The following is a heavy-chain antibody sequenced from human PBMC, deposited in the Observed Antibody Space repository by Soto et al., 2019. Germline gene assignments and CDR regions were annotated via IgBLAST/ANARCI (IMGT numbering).Heavy chain of an antibody. Sequence: SVKVSCKASGGTFSSYAISWVRQAPGQGLEWMGGIIPIFGTVNYAQKFQGRVTITADESTSTAYMELSSLRPEDTAVYYCARHDCISSSCYYYYYYYGMDVWGQGTTVTVSS. CDR1: GGTFSSYA. D-gene: IGHD2-2*01. CDR3: ARHDCISSSCYYYYYYYGMDV. V-gene: IGHV1-69*13. CDR2: IIPIFGTV. J-gene: IGHJ6*02.